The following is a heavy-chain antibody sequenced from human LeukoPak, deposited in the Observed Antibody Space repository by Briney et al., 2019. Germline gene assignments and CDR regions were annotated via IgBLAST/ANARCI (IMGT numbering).Heavy chain of an antibody. V-gene: IGHV3-48*02. J-gene: IGHJ4*02. D-gene: IGHD3-9*01. CDR3: ATDKDWAFDY. Sequence: GGSLRLSCEASGFTFTGYSMNWVRQAPGKGLEWLSYIGIGGNTTLYADFVKGRFTISRDNAKNSLFLQMNSLRDEDTAVYYCATDKDWAFDYWGQGTQVTVSS. CDR1: GFTFTGYS. CDR2: IGIGGNTT.